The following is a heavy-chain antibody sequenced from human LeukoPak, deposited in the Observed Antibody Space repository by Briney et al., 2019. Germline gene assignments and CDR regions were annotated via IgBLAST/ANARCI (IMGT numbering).Heavy chain of an antibody. CDR2: IYYSGST. V-gene: IGHV4-59*08. J-gene: IGHJ4*02. Sequence: SETLSLTCTASGGSLNSYYWSWIRQPPGKRLEWIGYIYYSGSTNYNPSLKSRVTISVDTSKMQFSLKLSSVTAADTAVYYCARHRPGPYDYWGQGTLVTVSS. CDR3: ARHRPGPYDY. CDR1: GGSLNSYY.